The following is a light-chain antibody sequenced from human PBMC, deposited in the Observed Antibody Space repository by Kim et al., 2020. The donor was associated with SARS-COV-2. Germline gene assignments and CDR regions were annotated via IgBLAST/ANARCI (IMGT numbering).Light chain of an antibody. J-gene: IGKJ4*01. Sequence: SPGDSATLSCRASQNVYSNLAWYQQKPGQAPRLLIYAVSTRATGIPDRFRGSGAGTEFTLTISSLQPEDSAVYYCHQYKNWPPLTFGGGTKVDIK. CDR1: QNVYSN. CDR3: HQYKNWPPLT. CDR2: AVS. V-gene: IGKV3-15*01.